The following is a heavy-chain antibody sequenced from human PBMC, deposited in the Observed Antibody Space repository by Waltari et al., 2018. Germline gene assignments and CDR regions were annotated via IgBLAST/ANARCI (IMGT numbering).Heavy chain of an antibody. V-gene: IGHV5-51*01. CDR3: ARGTSIVTPGPDAFDI. D-gene: IGHD3-16*02. J-gene: IGHJ3*02. Sequence: EVQLVQSGAEVKKHGESLKISCKGSGYSFTSYWIGWVRQMPGKGLEWMGIIYPGDSDTRYSPSFQGQVTISADKSISTAYLQWSSLKASDTAMYYCARGTSIVTPGPDAFDIWGQGTMVTVSS. CDR2: IYPGDSDT. CDR1: GYSFTSYW.